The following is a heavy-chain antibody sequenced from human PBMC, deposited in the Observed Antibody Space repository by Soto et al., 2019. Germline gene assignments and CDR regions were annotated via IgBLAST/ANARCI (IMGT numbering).Heavy chain of an antibody. D-gene: IGHD4-17*01. CDR3: AKDRRYGDYANTKVDY. J-gene: IGHJ4*02. CDR1: GFTFSSYA. Sequence: PGGSLRLSCAASGFTFSSYAMSWVRQAPGKGLEWVSVISGGGGTTYYADSVKGRFTISRDNSKNTLYLQMNSLRAEDTAVYYCAKDRRYGDYANTKVDYWGQGTLVTVSS. CDR2: ISGGGGTT. V-gene: IGHV3-23*01.